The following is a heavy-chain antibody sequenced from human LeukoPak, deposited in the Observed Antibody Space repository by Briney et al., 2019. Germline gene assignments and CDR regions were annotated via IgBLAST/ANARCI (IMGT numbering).Heavy chain of an antibody. Sequence: KPSETLSLTCIVSGGSVSSGDYYWSWIRQSPGKGLEWIGYIYYSGSTYYNPSLKSRVTISVDTSKNQFSLKLTSVTAADTAVYYCARSRDDFRNSGSHLDYWGQGTLVTVSS. V-gene: IGHV4-30-4*08. CDR2: IYYSGST. CDR3: ARSRDDFRNSGSHLDY. CDR1: GGSVSSGDYY. D-gene: IGHD1-26*01. J-gene: IGHJ4*02.